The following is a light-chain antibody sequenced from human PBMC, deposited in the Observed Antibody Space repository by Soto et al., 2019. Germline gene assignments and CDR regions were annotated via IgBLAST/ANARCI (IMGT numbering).Light chain of an antibody. V-gene: IGKV1-12*01. J-gene: IGKJ2*01. CDR1: QGIDNW. CDR2: VAS. Sequence: DIQMTQSPSSVSASVGERVNITCRASQGIDNWLAWYQQKPGKAPKLLIYVASNLQSGVPSRFSGSGSGTEFTLTISRLQPEDFPTYYCQQAKSFPFTFGQGTKVYIK. CDR3: QQAKSFPFT.